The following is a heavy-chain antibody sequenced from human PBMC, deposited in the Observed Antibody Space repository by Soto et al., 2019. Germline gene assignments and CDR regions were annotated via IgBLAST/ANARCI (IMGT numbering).Heavy chain of an antibody. Sequence: PSETLSLTCTVSGGSISSSSYYWGWIRQPPGKGLEWIGSIYYSGSTYDNPSLKSRVTISVDTSKNQFSLKLSSVTAADTAVYYCARLGAHDYSYYDRPSRFDLWGQGTLVTVSS. CDR1: GGSISSSSYY. CDR2: IYYSGST. J-gene: IGHJ5*02. V-gene: IGHV4-39*01. D-gene: IGHD4-4*01. CDR3: ARLGAHDYSYYDRPSRFDL.